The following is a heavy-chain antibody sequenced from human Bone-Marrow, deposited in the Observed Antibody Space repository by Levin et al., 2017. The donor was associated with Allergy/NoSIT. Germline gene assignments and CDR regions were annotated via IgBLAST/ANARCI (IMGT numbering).Heavy chain of an antibody. D-gene: IGHD7-27*01. CDR2: IKSQRDGETT. V-gene: IGHV3-15*06. CDR1: GFPFHNAW. CDR3: ATDYGDETGGKRHVDGDFDF. J-gene: IGHJ4*02. Sequence: PGGSLRLSCSTSGFPFHNAWMSWVRQAPGKGLEWVGLIKSQRDGETTLYAAPVEGRFSISRDDSENTVYLQLNAPKTEDTALYFCATDYGDETGGKRHVDGDFDFWGQGTLVTVSS.